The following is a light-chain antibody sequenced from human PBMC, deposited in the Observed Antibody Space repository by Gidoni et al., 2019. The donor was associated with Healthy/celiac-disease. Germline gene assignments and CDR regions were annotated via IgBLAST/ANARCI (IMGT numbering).Light chain of an antibody. Sequence: EIVLTQSPGTLSFSPGERATLSCRASQSVSSSYLAWYQQKPGQATRLLSYVASSRATCIPDRFSGSGSGTDFTLTISRLEPEEFAVYYCQQYGSSPPNTFGQGTKLEIK. J-gene: IGKJ2*01. CDR1: QSVSSSY. CDR3: QQYGSSPPNT. V-gene: IGKV3-20*01. CDR2: VAS.